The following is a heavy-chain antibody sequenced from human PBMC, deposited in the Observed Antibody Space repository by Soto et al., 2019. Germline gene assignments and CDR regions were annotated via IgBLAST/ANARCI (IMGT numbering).Heavy chain of an antibody. V-gene: IGHV1-18*01. CDR2: ISADNGDT. D-gene: IGHD2-2*01. CDR1: GGTFSSYT. Sequence: ASVKVSCKASGGTFSSYTISWVRQAPGQGLEWMGWISADNGDTVYAQNLQGRVTMTTDTSTSTAYMELSSLGSDDTAVYFCARSLRGTSDWSHWGQGTLVTVSS. J-gene: IGHJ4*02. CDR3: ARSLRGTSDWSH.